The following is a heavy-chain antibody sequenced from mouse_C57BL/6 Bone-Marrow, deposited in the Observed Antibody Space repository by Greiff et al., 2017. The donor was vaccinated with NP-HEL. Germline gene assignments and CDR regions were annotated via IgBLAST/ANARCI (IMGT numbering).Heavy chain of an antibody. CDR2: IYPGSGNT. V-gene: IGHV1-66*01. J-gene: IGHJ4*01. CDR1: GYSFTSYY. Sequence: QVQLKESGPELVKPGASVKISCKASGYSFTSYYIHWVKQRPGQGLEWIGWIYPGSGNTKYNEKFKGKATLTADTSSSTAYMQLSSLTSEDSAVYYCARDGYYPYAMDYWGQGTSVTVSS. D-gene: IGHD2-3*01. CDR3: ARDGYYPYAMDY.